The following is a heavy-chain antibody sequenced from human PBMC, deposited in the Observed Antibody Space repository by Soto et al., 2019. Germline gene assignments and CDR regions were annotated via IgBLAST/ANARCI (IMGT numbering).Heavy chain of an antibody. CDR1: GYTFTSYD. Sequence: GASVKVSCKASGYTFTSYDINWVRQATGQGLEWMGWMNPNSGNTGYAQKFQGRVTMTRNTSISTAYMELSSLRSEDTAVYYCARDGPEQQLADYGMDVWGQGTTVTVSS. CDR3: ARDGPEQQLADYGMDV. J-gene: IGHJ6*02. D-gene: IGHD6-13*01. CDR2: MNPNSGNT. V-gene: IGHV1-8*01.